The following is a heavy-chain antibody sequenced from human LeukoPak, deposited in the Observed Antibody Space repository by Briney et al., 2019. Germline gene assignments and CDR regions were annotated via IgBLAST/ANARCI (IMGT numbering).Heavy chain of an antibody. CDR1: GGSISSSNW. V-gene: IGHV4-4*02. D-gene: IGHD6-19*01. Sequence: PSETLSLTCAVSGGSISSSNWWSWVRQPPGKGLEWIGEIYHSGSTNYSPSLKSRVTISVDKSKNQFSLKLSSVTAADTAVYYCARGDRYSSGWYLFDYWGQGTLVTVSS. CDR2: IYHSGST. J-gene: IGHJ4*02. CDR3: ARGDRYSSGWYLFDY.